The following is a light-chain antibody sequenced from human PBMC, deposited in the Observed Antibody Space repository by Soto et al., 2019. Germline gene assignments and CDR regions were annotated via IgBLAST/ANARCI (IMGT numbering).Light chain of an antibody. CDR3: SSFTSRLTSV. Sequence: QSVLTQPASVSGSPGQSIAISCTGTRSDVGAYNYVSWYQQHPGKAPKLMISEVTNRPSGVSDRFSGSKSGNTASLTISGLQAEDEADYYCSSFTSRLTSVFGTGTKVTVL. V-gene: IGLV2-14*01. CDR2: EVT. CDR1: RSDVGAYNY. J-gene: IGLJ1*01.